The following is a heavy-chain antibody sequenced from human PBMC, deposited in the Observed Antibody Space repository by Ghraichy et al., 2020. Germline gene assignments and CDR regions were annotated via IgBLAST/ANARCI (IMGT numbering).Heavy chain of an antibody. D-gene: IGHD1-1*01. CDR2: IIPIFGTA. J-gene: IGHJ6*02. CDR3: ARYRGTGTTYYYYGMDV. Sequence: SVKVSCKASGGTFSSYAISWVRQAPGQGLEWMGGIIPIFGTANYAQKFQGRVTITADESTSTAYMELSSLRSEDSAVYYCARYRGTGTTYYYYGMDVWGQGTTVTVSS. CDR1: GGTFSSYA. V-gene: IGHV1-69*13.